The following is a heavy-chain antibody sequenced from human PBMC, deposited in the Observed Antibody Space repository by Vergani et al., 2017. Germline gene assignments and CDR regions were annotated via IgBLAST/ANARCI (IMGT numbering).Heavy chain of an antibody. CDR2: IYPGDSDT. D-gene: IGHD3-16*01. CDR1: GYNFPIHW. CDR3: ARAQGFSYNYGSDY. Sequence: EVLLVQSGAEVKKPGASLKISCKASGYNFPIHWIGWVRQMPGKGLEWMGVIYPGDSDTRYNPSFQGQVIISVDKSVSTVYLQWSNLKASDTAMYYCARAQGFSYNYGSDYWGQGTLVTVSS. J-gene: IGHJ4*02. V-gene: IGHV5-51*01.